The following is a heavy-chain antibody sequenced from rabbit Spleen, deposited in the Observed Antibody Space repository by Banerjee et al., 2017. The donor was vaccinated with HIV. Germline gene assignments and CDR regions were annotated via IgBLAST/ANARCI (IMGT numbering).Heavy chain of an antibody. Sequence: QSLEESGGGLVKPGASLTLTCTASGFDFSGSYFRCWVRQAPGKGLAWIGIIYGVKGSTAYASCVNGRFTISSDIAQNTLYLQLKSLTAAGTATYFCARDPPYAGYAAYGYVYFNLWGPGTLVTVS. J-gene: IGHJ4*01. V-gene: IGHV1S40*01. CDR3: ARDPPYAGYAAYGYVYFNL. CDR2: IYGVKGST. D-gene: IGHD6-1*01. CDR1: GFDFSGSYF.